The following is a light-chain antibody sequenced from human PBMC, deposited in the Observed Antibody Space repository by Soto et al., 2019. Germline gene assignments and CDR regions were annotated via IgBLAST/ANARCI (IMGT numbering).Light chain of an antibody. CDR3: QQELGT. Sequence: EIVMTQSPATLSVSPGERATLSCRASQSVSSNLAWYQQKPGQAPRLLIYGASTRATGIPARFSGSGSGTEFTLTISRLEPEDFAVYYCQQELGTFGQGTKLEIK. J-gene: IGKJ2*02. CDR2: GAS. V-gene: IGKV3-15*01. CDR1: QSVSSN.